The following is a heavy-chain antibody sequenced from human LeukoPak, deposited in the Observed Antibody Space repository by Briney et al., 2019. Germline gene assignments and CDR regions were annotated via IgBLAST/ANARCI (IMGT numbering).Heavy chain of an antibody. J-gene: IGHJ3*02. CDR3: ARDSTGFQVGHDAFDI. V-gene: IGHV6-1*01. Sequence: SQILSLTCDISGDSVSSKSAAWNWIRQSPSRGLEWLGRTYYRSKWYNDYEGSVRSRISINSDTSKNQLSLQLKSVTPEDTAVYYCARDSTGFQVGHDAFDIWGQGTMVTVSS. D-gene: IGHD1-1*01. CDR2: TYYRSKWYN. CDR1: GDSVSSKSAA.